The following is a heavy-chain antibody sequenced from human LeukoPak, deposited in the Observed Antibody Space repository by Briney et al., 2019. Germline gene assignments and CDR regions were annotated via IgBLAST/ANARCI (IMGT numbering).Heavy chain of an antibody. CDR1: VLTYSYYE. Sequence: GGSLRLSCAASVLTYSYYEMDWVRQAPGKGLEGVSYINSRGSTIYYADSVKGRFTISRDNGKNALYLQMNSLRAEDTAVYYCARGRAYRDGTDVWGQGTTVTVSS. V-gene: IGHV3-48*03. J-gene: IGHJ6*02. D-gene: IGHD1-26*01. CDR2: INSRGSTI. CDR3: ARGRAYRDGTDV.